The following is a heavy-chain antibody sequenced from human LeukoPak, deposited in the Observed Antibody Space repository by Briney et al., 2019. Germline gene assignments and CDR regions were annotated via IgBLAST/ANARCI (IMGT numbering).Heavy chain of an antibody. Sequence: GGSLRLSCVASGFSFSDYWMHWVRQAPGEGLVWVSRLNADGSTTTYADSVKGRFTISRDNAMNSLYLQMNSLRAEDTAIYYCARSLPYGTTWYGRSDFWGQGTLVTVSS. CDR1: GFSFSDYW. CDR2: LNADGSTT. V-gene: IGHV3-74*01. J-gene: IGHJ4*02. CDR3: ARSLPYGTTWYGRSDF. D-gene: IGHD6-13*01.